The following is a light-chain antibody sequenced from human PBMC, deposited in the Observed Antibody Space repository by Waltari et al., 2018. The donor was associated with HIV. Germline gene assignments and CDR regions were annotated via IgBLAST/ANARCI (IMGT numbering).Light chain of an antibody. CDR2: DVS. J-gene: IGLJ2*01. CDR3: CSYAGDYTFVL. V-gene: IGLV2-11*01. CDR1: SSDVGGYYY. Sequence: QSALTQPRSVSGSPGQSVTISCSGTSSDVGGYYYVSWYQQHPGKAPKLMIYDVSKRPSGVPDRFSGSKSGNTASLTISGLQAEDEADYYCCSYAGDYTFVLFGGGTKLTVL.